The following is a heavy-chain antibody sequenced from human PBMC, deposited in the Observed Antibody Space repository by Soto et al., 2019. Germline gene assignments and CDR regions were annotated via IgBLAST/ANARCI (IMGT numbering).Heavy chain of an antibody. V-gene: IGHV3-66*01. D-gene: IGHD2-21*01. J-gene: IGHJ4*02. CDR3: ARAAGGYCGGDCYSAFDY. CDR1: GFTVSSNY. Sequence: GGSLRLSCAASGFTVSSNYMSWVRQAPGKGLEWVSVIYSGGSTYYADSVKGRFTISRDNSKNTLYLQMNSLRAEDTAVYYCARAAGGYCGGDCYSAFDYWGQGTLVTVSS. CDR2: IYSGGST.